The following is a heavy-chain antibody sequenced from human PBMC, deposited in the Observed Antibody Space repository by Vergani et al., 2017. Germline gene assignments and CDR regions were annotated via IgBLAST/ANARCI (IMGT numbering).Heavy chain of an antibody. CDR3: AREQWLPIDYFDY. V-gene: IGHV1-18*01. CDR2: ISAYSGET. J-gene: IGHJ4*02. Sequence: QAQLVQSGAEVKKPGASVRVSCKASRYPFSRYGISWVRQAPGQGLEWMGWISAYSGETRYAQKLQGRVTMTTDTSTSTAYMELRSLRSDDTAVYYCAREQWLPIDYFDYWGQGTLVTVSS. D-gene: IGHD6-19*01. CDR1: RYPFSRYG.